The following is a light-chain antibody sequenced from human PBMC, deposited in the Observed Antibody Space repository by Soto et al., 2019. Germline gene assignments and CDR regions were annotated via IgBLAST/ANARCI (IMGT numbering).Light chain of an antibody. CDR2: DAS. CDR1: QSISSW. Sequence: DIQMTQSPSTLSASVGDRVTITCRASQSISSWLAWYQQKPGKAPKLLIFDASSFESGTPSRFSGRRSGTQFTLTINGLQPDDFATYYCQQYDNYTPLTFGGGTKVDIK. CDR3: QQYDNYTPLT. V-gene: IGKV1-5*01. J-gene: IGKJ4*01.